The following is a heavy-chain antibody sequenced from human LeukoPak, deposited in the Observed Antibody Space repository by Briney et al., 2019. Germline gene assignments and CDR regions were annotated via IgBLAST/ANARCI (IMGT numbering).Heavy chain of an antibody. CDR1: GYTFTDYY. CDR3: ARVVDGYNYGAFDI. V-gene: IGHV1-2*02. J-gene: IGHJ3*02. D-gene: IGHD5-24*01. Sequence: ASVKVSCKASGYTFTDYYIHWVRQAPGQGLEWMGWINPNGGGTKYARRFQGRVTMTRDASISTAYTELSSLRSDDTAVYYCARVVDGYNYGAFDIWGQGTVVTVSS. CDR2: INPNGGGT.